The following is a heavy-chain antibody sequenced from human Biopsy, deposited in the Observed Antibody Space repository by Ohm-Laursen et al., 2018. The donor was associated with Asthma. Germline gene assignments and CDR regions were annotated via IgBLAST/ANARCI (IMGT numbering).Heavy chain of an antibody. J-gene: IGHJ6*02. CDR1: GDSFSDYA. CDR3: ARGYSGSDRIVYYYSGLGV. Sequence: SVKVSCKASGDSFSDYAISWVRQAPGQGLEWMGGLIPVLGTPDHAQMFEGRVTITADESTSTAYMELSSLSSEDTAVYYCARGYSGSDRIVYYYSGLGVWGQGTTVTVSS. D-gene: IGHD5-12*01. V-gene: IGHV1-69*13. CDR2: LIPVLGTP.